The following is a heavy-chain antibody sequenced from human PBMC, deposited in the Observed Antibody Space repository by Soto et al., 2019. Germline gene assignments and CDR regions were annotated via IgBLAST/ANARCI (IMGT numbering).Heavy chain of an antibody. CDR3: ARTDEGSYHSNHHYYYALDV. Sequence: SXKVSCMVSGGVXTRYAIRWVRQAPGQGLEWLGGIVPIFGTTNYAQKFQGRVTIVAYESTSTAYMDMSSLRSDDTAVYYCARTDEGSYHSNHHYYYALDVWGQGTTVTVS. V-gene: IGHV1-69*13. CDR1: GGVXTRYA. CDR2: IVPIFGTT. J-gene: IGHJ6*02. D-gene: IGHD3-16*02.